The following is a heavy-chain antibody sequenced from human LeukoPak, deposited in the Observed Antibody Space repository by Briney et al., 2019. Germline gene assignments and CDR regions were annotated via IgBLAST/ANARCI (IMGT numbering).Heavy chain of an antibody. CDR3: ARHEWKEQRGFDP. Sequence: SETLSLTCAVYGGSFSGYYWSWIRQPPGKGLEWIGEINHSGSTNYNPSLKSRVTISVDTSKNQFSLKLSSVTAADTAVYYCARHEWKEQRGFDPWGQGTLVTVSS. CDR2: INHSGST. J-gene: IGHJ5*02. CDR1: GGSFSGYY. D-gene: IGHD6-25*01. V-gene: IGHV4-34*01.